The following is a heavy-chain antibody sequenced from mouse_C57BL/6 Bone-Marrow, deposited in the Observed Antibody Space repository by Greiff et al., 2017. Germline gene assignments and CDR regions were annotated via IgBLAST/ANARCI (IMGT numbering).Heavy chain of an antibody. D-gene: IGHD2-1*01. CDR2: IDPEDGAT. V-gene: IGHV14-2*01. CDR1: GFTFTDYY. CDR3: ARRYYCTGAWFAY. J-gene: IGHJ3*01. Sequence: VQLKESGAELVKPGASVTLSCTASGFTFTDYYMHWVKQRTEQGLEWIGRIDPEDGATKYAPKFQGKATITADTSSNTSSLQLSSLTAEDTAVYYGARRYYCTGAWFAYWGQGTLVTVSA.